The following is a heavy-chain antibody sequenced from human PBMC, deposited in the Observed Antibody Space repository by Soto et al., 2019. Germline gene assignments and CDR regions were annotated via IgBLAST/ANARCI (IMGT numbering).Heavy chain of an antibody. J-gene: IGHJ4*02. CDR2: IHYSGTT. CDR1: GGSMRNYF. D-gene: IGHD6-13*01. V-gene: IGHV4-59*01. Sequence: SETLSLTCTVSGGSMRNYFWTWIRQPPGKGLEWIGYIHYSGTTSFFPSYNPSLRSRVTISEDTSKNQFSLKLLSVTTADTAVYSCAAGEASSRNLAPYYLDFWGQGTLVTVSS. CDR3: AAGEASSRNLAPYYLDF.